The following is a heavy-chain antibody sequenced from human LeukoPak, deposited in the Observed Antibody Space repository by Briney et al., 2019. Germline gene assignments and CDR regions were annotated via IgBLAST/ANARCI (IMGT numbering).Heavy chain of an antibody. CDR1: GFTFSSHW. V-gene: IGHV3-7*05. Sequence: GGSLRLSCEASGFTFSSHWMSWVRQAPGKGLQWVANIKPDGSDKYYVDSVKGRFTISRDNAKNSLSLQMNSLRAEDTAVYYCAKHPYGDYNHHWGQGTLVTVSS. CDR2: IKPDGSDK. D-gene: IGHD4-17*01. CDR3: AKHPYGDYNHH. J-gene: IGHJ5*02.